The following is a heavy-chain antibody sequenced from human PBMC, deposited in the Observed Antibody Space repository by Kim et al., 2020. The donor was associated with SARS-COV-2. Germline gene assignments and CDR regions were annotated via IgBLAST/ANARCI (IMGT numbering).Heavy chain of an antibody. V-gene: IGHV4-31*03. J-gene: IGHJ6*02. D-gene: IGHD6-13*01. CDR2: IYYSGST. CDR3: ARDLTLSSPAGPYYYYGMDF. Sequence: SETLSLTCTVSGGSISSGGYYWSWIRQHPGKGLEWIGYIYYSGSTYYNPSLKSRVTISVDTSKNQFSLKLSSVTAADTAVYYCARDLTLSSPAGPYYYYGMDFWGQGTTVTVSS. CDR1: GGSISSGGYY.